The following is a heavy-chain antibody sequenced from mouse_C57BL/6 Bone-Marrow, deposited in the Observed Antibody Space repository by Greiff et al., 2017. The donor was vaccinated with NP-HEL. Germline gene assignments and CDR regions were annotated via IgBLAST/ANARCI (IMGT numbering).Heavy chain of an antibody. Sequence: EVQVVESGGGLVQPKGSLKLSCAASGFTFNTYAMHWVRQAPGKGLECVARIRSKSSNYATYYADSVKDRFTISRDDSQSMLYLQMNNLKTEDTAMYYCVRDVMITTLNYAMDYWGQGTSVTVSS. D-gene: IGHD2-4*01. CDR3: VRDVMITTLNYAMDY. J-gene: IGHJ4*01. CDR2: IRSKSSNYAT. CDR1: GFTFNTYA. V-gene: IGHV10-3*01.